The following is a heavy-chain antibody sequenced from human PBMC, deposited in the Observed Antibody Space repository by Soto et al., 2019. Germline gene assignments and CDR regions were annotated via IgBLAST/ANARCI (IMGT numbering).Heavy chain of an antibody. Sequence: EVQLVESGGGLVQPGGSLKLSCAASGFTFSGSAMHWVRQASGKGLEWVGRIRSKANSYATAYAASVKGRFTISRDDSKNTAYLQMNSLKTEYTAVYYCTSDYGSGSTAYYYYGMAVWGQGTTVTVSS. CDR1: GFTFSGSA. J-gene: IGHJ6*02. CDR2: IRSKANSYAT. V-gene: IGHV3-73*02. CDR3: TSDYGSGSTAYYYYGMAV. D-gene: IGHD3-10*01.